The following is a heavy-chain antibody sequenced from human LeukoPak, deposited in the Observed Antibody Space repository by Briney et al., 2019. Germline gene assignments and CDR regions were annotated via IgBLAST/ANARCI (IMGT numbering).Heavy chain of an antibody. V-gene: IGHV1-2*02. J-gene: IGHJ4*02. CDR2: MNSNSGAT. Sequence: GAAVEVSCKGSGYTFTDYYIHWVRLAPGQGFEWMAWMNSNSGATKYAQKFQDRVTVTRDTSISTAYMELSSLRSDDTAVYFCTRSSGKIDYWGQGTQVTVSS. D-gene: IGHD6-19*01. CDR3: TRSSGKIDY. CDR1: GYTFTDYY.